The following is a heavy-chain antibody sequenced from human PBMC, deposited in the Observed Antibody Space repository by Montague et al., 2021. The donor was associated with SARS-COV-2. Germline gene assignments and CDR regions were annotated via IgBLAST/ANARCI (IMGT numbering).Heavy chain of an antibody. CDR3: ARAVTTGIDWFDP. CDR2: VNYGGGT. V-gene: IGHV4-59*11. CDR1: SGSISSHY. D-gene: IGHD4-17*01. Sequence: SETLSLTCTVSSGSISSHYWSWIRQPPGKGLEWIGYVNYGGGTNYNPPLKSRVSISLDTSKNQLSLRLNSVTAADTAVYYCARAVTTGIDWFDPWGQGTLVIVSS. J-gene: IGHJ5*02.